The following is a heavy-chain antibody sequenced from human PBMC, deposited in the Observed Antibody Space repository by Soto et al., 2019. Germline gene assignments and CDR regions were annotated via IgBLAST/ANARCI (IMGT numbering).Heavy chain of an antibody. D-gene: IGHD2-15*01. CDR3: ARVGGSGSPFDY. V-gene: IGHV4-31*03. Sequence: SETLSLTCTVSGGSISSGGYYWSWIRQHPGKGLEWIGYIHYSGTTYDNPSLKSRVTISGDTSKNQFSLKLSSVTAADTAVYYCARVGGSGSPFDYWGQGTLVTVS. CDR2: IHYSGTT. J-gene: IGHJ4*02. CDR1: GGSISSGGYY.